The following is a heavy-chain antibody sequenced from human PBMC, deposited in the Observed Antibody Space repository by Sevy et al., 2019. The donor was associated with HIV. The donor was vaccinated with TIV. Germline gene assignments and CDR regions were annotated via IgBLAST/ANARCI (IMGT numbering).Heavy chain of an antibody. CDR1: GGSISSSSYY. Sequence: SETLSLTCTVSGGSISSSSYYWALIRQSPGKGLEWIGSIYYTGTTHSNPSLKSRVTISKDISKNQFFLRLRSVTAADTAMYFCARPNSMASYTLDVWGQGTTVTVSS. CDR2: IYYTGTT. CDR3: ARPNSMASYTLDV. J-gene: IGHJ6*02. V-gene: IGHV4-39*01. D-gene: IGHD3-10*01.